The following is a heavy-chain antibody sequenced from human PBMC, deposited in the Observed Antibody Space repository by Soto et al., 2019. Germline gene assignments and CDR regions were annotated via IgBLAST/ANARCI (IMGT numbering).Heavy chain of an antibody. CDR1: GGSISSGGYH. J-gene: IGHJ4*02. Sequence: TPCPTCTGSGGSISSGGYHWTWVRLHPGKGLEWIGYNYYSGITYYNPSLKSRVTISLDTSKNQFSLKLSSVTAADTAVYYCARSLYSGSYLHFDYWGQGTLVTVSS. CDR3: ARSLYSGSYLHFDY. V-gene: IGHV4-31*03. D-gene: IGHD1-26*01. CDR2: NYYSGIT.